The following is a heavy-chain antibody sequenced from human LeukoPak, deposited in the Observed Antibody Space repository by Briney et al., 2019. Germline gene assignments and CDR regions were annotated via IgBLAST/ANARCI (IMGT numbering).Heavy chain of an antibody. CDR3: ARDCRGGDCPRHYFDY. CDR1: GFTFINYG. J-gene: IGHJ4*02. CDR2: IWYDGSKK. D-gene: IGHD2-21*02. Sequence: PGGSLRLSCAASGFTFINYGMHWVRQAPGRGLEWMAVIWYDGSKKYYADSVKGRFTISRDNSKNMLYLQMNSLRAEDTAVYYCARDCRGGDCPRHYFDYWGQGTLVTVSS. V-gene: IGHV3-33*01.